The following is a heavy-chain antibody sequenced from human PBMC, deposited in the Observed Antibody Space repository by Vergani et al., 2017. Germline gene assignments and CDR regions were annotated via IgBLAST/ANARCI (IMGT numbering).Heavy chain of an antibody. Sequence: QVQLVESGGGVVQPGRSLRLSCAASGFTFSSYGMHWVRQAPGKGLEWVAVIWYDGSNKYYADSVKGRFTISRDNSKNTLYLQMNSLRAEDTAVYYCAKVLRVGADTRYYYMDVWGKGTTVTVSS. CDR1: GFTFSSYG. V-gene: IGHV3-33*06. D-gene: IGHD1-26*01. CDR2: IWYDGSNK. J-gene: IGHJ6*03. CDR3: AKVLRVGADTRYYYMDV.